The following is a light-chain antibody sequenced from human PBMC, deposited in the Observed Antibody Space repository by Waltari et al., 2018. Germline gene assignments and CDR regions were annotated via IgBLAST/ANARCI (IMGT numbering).Light chain of an antibody. CDR3: QTYYSPPFT. Sequence: DIQMTQSPSSLSASVGDRVTVTCRASQGPSNYLAWYQQKPGKVPQLLIYAASTLQSGVPSRFSGSGSGTHFTLTIASLQPEDVATYYCQTYYSPPFTFGPGTTVDIK. J-gene: IGKJ3*01. CDR2: AAS. V-gene: IGKV1-27*01. CDR1: QGPSNY.